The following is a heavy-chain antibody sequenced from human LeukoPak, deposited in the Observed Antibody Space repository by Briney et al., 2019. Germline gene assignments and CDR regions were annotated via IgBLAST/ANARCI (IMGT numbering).Heavy chain of an antibody. D-gene: IGHD5-18*01. CDR3: AGTDQIQLWPYDY. CDR2: IIPIFGTA. V-gene: IGHV1-69*05. CDR1: GGTFSSYA. Sequence: SVKVSCKASGGTFSSYAISWVRQAPGQGLEWMGGIIPIFGTANYAQKFQGRVTITTDESTSTAYTELSSLRSEDTAVYYCAGTDQIQLWPYDYWGQGTLVTVSS. J-gene: IGHJ4*02.